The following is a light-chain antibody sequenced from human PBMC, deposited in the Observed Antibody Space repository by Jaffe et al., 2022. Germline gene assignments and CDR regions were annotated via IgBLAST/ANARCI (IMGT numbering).Light chain of an antibody. CDR1: QSVSTY. J-gene: IGKJ5*01. Sequence: EIVLTQSPATLSLSPGERATLSCRASQSVSTYLAWFQQKSGQAPRLLIYGASNRATGIPARFSGSGSGTDFTLTISSLEPEDSAIYYCQQRSNWPRVTFGQGTRLEIK. CDR2: GAS. CDR3: QQRSNWPRVT. V-gene: IGKV3-11*01.